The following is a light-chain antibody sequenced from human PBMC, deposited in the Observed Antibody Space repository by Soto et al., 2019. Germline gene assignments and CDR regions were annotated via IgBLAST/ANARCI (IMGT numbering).Light chain of an antibody. CDR2: DDG. J-gene: IGLJ1*01. Sequence: SYILTQPPSVSVAPGQTATITCGGYNIGTRGVHWYQQRPGQAPVLVVSDDGDRASGIPDRFSGSNSGNMATLTISRAEAGDEADYYCQVWDSASDPVVFGPGTKLTVL. CDR3: QVWDSASDPVV. V-gene: IGLV3-21*02. CDR1: NIGTRG.